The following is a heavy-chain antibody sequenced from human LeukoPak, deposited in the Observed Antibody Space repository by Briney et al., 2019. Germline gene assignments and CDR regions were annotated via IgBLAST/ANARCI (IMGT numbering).Heavy chain of an antibody. CDR1: GFTFDDYG. CDR2: INWNGGST. J-gene: IGHJ6*03. D-gene: IGHD6-19*01. CDR3: GRKIWVIEVAGRAPYNYSYRNV. Sequence: PGGSLRLSCAASGFTFDDYGMSWVRQAPGKGLEWVSGINWNGGSTGYADSVKGRFTISRDNAKNSLYLQMNSLRAEDTALYYCGRKIWVIEVAGRAPYNYSYRNVGGKGTTFPFS. V-gene: IGHV3-20*04.